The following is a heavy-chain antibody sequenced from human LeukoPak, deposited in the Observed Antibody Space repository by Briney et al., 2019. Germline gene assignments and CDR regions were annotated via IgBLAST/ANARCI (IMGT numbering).Heavy chain of an antibody. CDR1: GGSISSSSYY. D-gene: IGHD5-12*01. Sequence: SETLSLTCTVSGGSISSSSYYWGWIRQPPGKGLEWIGSIYYSVSTYYNPSLKSRVTISVDTSKNQFSLKLSSVTAADTAMYYCAKSNGYGLIDYWGQGTLVTVSS. J-gene: IGHJ4*02. V-gene: IGHV4-39*01. CDR3: AKSNGYGLIDY. CDR2: IYYSVST.